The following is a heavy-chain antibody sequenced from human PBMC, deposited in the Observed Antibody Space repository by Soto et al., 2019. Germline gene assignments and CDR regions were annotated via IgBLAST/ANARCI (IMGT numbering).Heavy chain of an antibody. CDR1: GGSISSSNW. J-gene: IGHJ5*02. Sequence: SETLSLTCAVSGGSISSSNWWSWVRQPPGKGLEWIGEIYHSGSTNYNPSLKSRVTISVDKSKNQFSLKLSSVTAADTAVYYCARVSTTYYDILTGYAGPVWAQWFDPWGQGTLVNVS. V-gene: IGHV4-4*02. D-gene: IGHD3-9*01. CDR2: IYHSGST. CDR3: ARVSTTYYDILTGYAGPVWAQWFDP.